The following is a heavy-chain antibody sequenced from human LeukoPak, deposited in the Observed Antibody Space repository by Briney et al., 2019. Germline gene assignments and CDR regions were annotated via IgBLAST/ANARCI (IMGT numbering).Heavy chain of an antibody. D-gene: IGHD6-19*01. J-gene: IGHJ4*02. CDR2: INPNSGGT. V-gene: IGHV1-2*06. CDR1: GYTFTGYY. CDR3: ARADKSSGWYYFDY. Sequence: GASVKVSCKASGYTFTGYYMHWVRQAPGQGLEWMGRINPNSGGTNYAQKFQGGVTMTRDTSISTAYMELSRLRSDDTAVYYCARADKSSGWYYFDYWGQGTLDTVSS.